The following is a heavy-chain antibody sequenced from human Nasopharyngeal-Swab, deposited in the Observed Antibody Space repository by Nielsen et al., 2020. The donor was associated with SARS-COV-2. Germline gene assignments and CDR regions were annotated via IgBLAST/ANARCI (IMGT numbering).Heavy chain of an antibody. D-gene: IGHD4-17*01. J-gene: IGHJ6*03. CDR2: ISPSGLTT. Sequence: WIRQPPGKGLEWVSGISPSGLTTYDADSVKGRFTISRDNANNTLYLQMNSLRAEDTAVYYCATLDYGDYAHYYYMDVWDKGTSVTVSS. CDR3: ATLDYGDYAHYYYMDV. V-gene: IGHV3-23*01.